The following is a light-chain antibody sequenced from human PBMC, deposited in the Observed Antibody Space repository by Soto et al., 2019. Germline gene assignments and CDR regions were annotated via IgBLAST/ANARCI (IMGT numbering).Light chain of an antibody. Sequence: DIVMTQSPLSLPVTPGEPASISCRSSQSLLHSNGYNYLDWYLQKPGQSPQLLIYLGSNRASGVPDRFSGSGSCTDFTLKISRVEAEDVGVYYCMQALQTPPTCGQGTKVEIK. CDR2: LGS. CDR1: QSLLHSNGYNY. V-gene: IGKV2-28*01. J-gene: IGKJ1*01. CDR3: MQALQTPPT.